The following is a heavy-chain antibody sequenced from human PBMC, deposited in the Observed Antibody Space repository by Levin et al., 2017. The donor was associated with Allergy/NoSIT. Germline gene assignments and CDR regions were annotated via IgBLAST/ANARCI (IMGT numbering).Heavy chain of an antibody. CDR1: GYTFTVYY. CDR2: ISPSSGGT. V-gene: IGHV1-2*02. CDR3: ARNYYDILTGYYAFDY. D-gene: IGHD3-9*01. Sequence: ASVKVSCKASGYTFTVYYIHWMRQAPGQGLEWMGWISPSSGGTNYAQKFQGRVTMTRDTSISTAYMELSRLRSDDTAVYYCARNYYDILTGYYAFDYWGQGTLVTVSS. J-gene: IGHJ4*02.